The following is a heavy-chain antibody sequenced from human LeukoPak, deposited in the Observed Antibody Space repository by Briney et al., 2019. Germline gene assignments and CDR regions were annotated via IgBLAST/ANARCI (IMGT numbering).Heavy chain of an antibody. D-gene: IGHD1-26*01. CDR1: GFTFSSYA. J-gene: IGHJ4*02. CDR2: ISGSGDST. V-gene: IGHV3-23*01. Sequence: GGSLRLSCAASGFTFSSYAMTWVRQAPGKGLEWVSGISGSGDSTCYADSVKGRFTVSRDNSKNTLFLQMNSLRAEDTAVYYCAKANSVAATSLFDYWGQGTLVTVSS. CDR3: AKANSVAATSLFDY.